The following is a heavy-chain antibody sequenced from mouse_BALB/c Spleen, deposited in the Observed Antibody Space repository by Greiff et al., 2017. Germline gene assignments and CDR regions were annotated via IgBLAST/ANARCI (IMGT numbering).Heavy chain of an antibody. J-gene: IGHJ2*01. Sequence: DVMLVESGGGLVQPGGSRKLSCAASGFTFSSFGMHWVRQAPEKGLEWVAYISSGSSTIYYADTVKGRFTISRDNPKNTLFLQMTSLRSEDTAMYYCARSGLTGIDYWGQGTTLTVSS. CDR3: ARSGLTGIDY. V-gene: IGHV5-17*02. D-gene: IGHD4-1*01. CDR1: GFTFSSFG. CDR2: ISSGSSTI.